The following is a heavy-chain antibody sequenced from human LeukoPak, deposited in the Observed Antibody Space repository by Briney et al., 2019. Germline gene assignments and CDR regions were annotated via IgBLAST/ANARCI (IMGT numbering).Heavy chain of an antibody. V-gene: IGHV1-2*02. CDR3: ATTPFGSGCYYRFGSTNYGMDV. CDR2: INPNSGGT. D-gene: IGHD1-26*01. J-gene: IGHJ6*02. Sequence: ASVKVSCKASGYTFTGYYMHWVRQAPGQGHEWMGWINPNSGGTNYAQKFQGRVTMTRDTSISTAYMELSSLRSEDTAVYYCATTPFGSGCYYRFGSTNYGMDVWGQGTTVTVSS. CDR1: GYTFTGYY.